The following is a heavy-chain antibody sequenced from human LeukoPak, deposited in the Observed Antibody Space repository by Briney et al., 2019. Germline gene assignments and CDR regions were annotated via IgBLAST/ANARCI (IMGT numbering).Heavy chain of an antibody. CDR2: ISAYNGNT. Sequence: ASVKVSCKASGYTFTSYGISWVRQAPGQGLEWMGWISAYNGNTNYAQKLQGRVTMTTDTSTSTAYMELRSLRFDDTAVYYCARVGGGYQLLPTDYWGQGTLVTVSS. V-gene: IGHV1-18*01. J-gene: IGHJ4*02. CDR3: ARVGGGYQLLPTDY. CDR1: GYTFTSYG. D-gene: IGHD2-2*01.